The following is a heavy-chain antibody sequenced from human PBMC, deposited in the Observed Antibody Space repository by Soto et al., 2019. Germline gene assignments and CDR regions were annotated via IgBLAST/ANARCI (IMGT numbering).Heavy chain of an antibody. CDR1: GYTFTSYY. CDR2: INPSGGST. D-gene: IGHD6-13*01. Sequence: ASVKVSCKASGYTFTSYYMHWVRQAPGQGLEWMGIINPSGGSTSYAQKFQGRVTMTRDTSTSTVYMELSNLRSEDTAVYYCARDRSGIFEQQLGLRLFDYWGQGTLVTVSS. CDR3: ARDRSGIFEQQLGLRLFDY. J-gene: IGHJ4*02. V-gene: IGHV1-46*01.